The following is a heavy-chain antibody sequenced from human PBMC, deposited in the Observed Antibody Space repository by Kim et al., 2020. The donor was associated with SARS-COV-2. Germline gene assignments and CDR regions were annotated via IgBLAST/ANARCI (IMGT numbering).Heavy chain of an antibody. CDR2: ISYDGSNK. Sequence: GGSLRLSCAASGFTFSSYGMHWVRQAPGKGLEWVAVISYDGSNKYYADSVKGRFTISRDNSKNTLYLQMNSLRAEDTAVYYCAKDRLYCSSTSCYSSFDL. CDR3: AKDRLYCSSTSCYSSFDL. D-gene: IGHD2-2*01. J-gene: IGHJ2*01. CDR1: GFTFSSYG. V-gene: IGHV3-30*18.